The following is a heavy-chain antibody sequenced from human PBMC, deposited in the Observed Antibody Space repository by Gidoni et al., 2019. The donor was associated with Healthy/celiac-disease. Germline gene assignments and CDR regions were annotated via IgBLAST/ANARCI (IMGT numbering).Heavy chain of an antibody. V-gene: IGHV3-30-3*01. CDR3: ARDTKRYCSGGSCYITLDY. Sequence: QVQLVASGGGVVQPGRSLRLSCAASGFTFSSYAMHWVRQAPGKGLEWVAVISYDGSNKYYADSVKGRFTISRDNSKNTLYLQMNSLRAEDTAVYYCARDTKRYCSGGSCYITLDYWGQGTLVTVSS. D-gene: IGHD2-15*01. CDR2: ISYDGSNK. CDR1: GFTFSSYA. J-gene: IGHJ4*02.